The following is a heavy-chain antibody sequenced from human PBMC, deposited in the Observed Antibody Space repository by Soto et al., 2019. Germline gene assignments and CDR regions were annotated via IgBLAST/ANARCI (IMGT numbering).Heavy chain of an antibody. CDR3: ARGLSFSVGYYFDY. Sequence: PSETLSLTCTVSGGSISSGGYYWSWIRQHPGKGLEWIGYIYYSGSTYYNPSLKSRVTISVDTSKNQFSLKLSSVTAADTAVYYCARGLSFSVGYYFDYWGQGTLVTVSS. D-gene: IGHD2-21*02. J-gene: IGHJ4*02. V-gene: IGHV4-31*03. CDR2: IYYSGST. CDR1: GGSISSGGYY.